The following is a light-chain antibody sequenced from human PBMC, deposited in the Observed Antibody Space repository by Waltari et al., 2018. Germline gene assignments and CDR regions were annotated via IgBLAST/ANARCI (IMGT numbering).Light chain of an antibody. V-gene: IGKV1-8*01. CDR1: QGISSY. CDR2: AAS. J-gene: IGKJ4*01. CDR3: QQYYSYPLT. Sequence: AIRMTQSPSSFSASPGDRVTITCRASQGISSYLAWYQQQPGKAPKLLIYAASTLQSGVPSRFSGSGSGRDFTLTISCLQSEDFATYYCQQYYSYPLTFGGGTKVEI.